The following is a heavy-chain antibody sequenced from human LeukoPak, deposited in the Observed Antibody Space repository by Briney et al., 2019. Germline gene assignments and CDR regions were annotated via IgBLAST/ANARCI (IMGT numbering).Heavy chain of an antibody. CDR1: GFSLSSYG. D-gene: IGHD6-19*01. J-gene: IGHJ6*02. Sequence: AGGSLRLSCVSSGFSLSSYGLHWVRQAPGKGLEWVALIWYDGSHKFYADSVVGRFTISRDNSNNTLYLQMNSLRAEDTAVYYCARDRGYSSGWPDYYYYGMDVWGQGTTVTVSS. V-gene: IGHV3-33*01. CDR2: IWYDGSHK. CDR3: ARDRGYSSGWPDYYYYGMDV.